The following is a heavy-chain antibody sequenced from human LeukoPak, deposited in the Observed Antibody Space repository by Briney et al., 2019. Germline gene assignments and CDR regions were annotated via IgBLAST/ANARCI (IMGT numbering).Heavy chain of an antibody. CDR3: ARNYDVLTGYPYYFDH. D-gene: IGHD3-9*01. CDR2: IRYDGSNK. V-gene: IGHV3-30*02. Sequence: GGSLRLSCAASGFTFNNYGMHWVRQAPGKGLEWVAFIRYDGSNKYYPDSVKGRFTISRDNSKNTLYLQMNSLRAEDTAVYYCARNYDVLTGYPYYFDHWGQGILVTVSS. J-gene: IGHJ4*02. CDR1: GFTFNNYG.